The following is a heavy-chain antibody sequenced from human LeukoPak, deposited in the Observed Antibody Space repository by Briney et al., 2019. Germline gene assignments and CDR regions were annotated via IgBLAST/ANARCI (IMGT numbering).Heavy chain of an antibody. CDR3: ARAVGHGSGSPRMDV. Sequence: PGGSLRLSCAVSGFTFSTHIMNWVRQAPGKGLEWVSYIISSSNTIYYADSVKGRFTISRDNAKNSLYLQMNSLRAEDTAVYYCARAVGHGSGSPRMDVWGKGTTVTVSS. CDR2: IISSSNTI. D-gene: IGHD3-10*01. J-gene: IGHJ6*04. CDR1: GFTFSTHI. V-gene: IGHV3-48*01.